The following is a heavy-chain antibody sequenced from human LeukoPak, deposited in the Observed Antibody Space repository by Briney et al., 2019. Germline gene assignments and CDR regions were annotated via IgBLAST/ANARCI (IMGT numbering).Heavy chain of an antibody. Sequence: GGSLRLSCAASGFTFSNYWMTWVRHAPGKGLVWVSRINSDGSSRHYADSVKGRFTISRDNAKNTLHLQMTSLRAEDTAVYYCARGGPDSSDYSSLFDYWGRGILVTVSS. D-gene: IGHD3-22*01. V-gene: IGHV3-74*01. CDR1: GFTFSNYW. J-gene: IGHJ4*02. CDR2: INSDGSSR. CDR3: ARGGPDSSDYSSLFDY.